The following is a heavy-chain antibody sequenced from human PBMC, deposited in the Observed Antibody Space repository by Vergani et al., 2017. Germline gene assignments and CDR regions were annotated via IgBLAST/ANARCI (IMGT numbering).Heavy chain of an antibody. CDR3: ARGGRRGWYPYYFDY. CDR1: GYTFTSYY. D-gene: IGHD6-19*01. Sequence: QVQLVQSGAEVKKPGASVKVSCKASGYTFTSYYMHWVRQAPGQGLEWMGWISAYNGNTNYAQKLQGRVTMTTDTSTSTAYMELRSLRSDDTAVYYCARGGRRGWYPYYFDYWGQGTLVTVSS. J-gene: IGHJ4*02. V-gene: IGHV1-18*04. CDR2: ISAYNGNT.